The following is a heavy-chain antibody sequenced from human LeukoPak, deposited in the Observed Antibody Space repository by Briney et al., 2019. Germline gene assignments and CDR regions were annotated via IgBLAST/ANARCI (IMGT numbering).Heavy chain of an antibody. CDR1: GFTFSSYA. J-gene: IGHJ6*03. D-gene: IGHD1-26*01. Sequence: GGSLRLSCAASGFTFSSYAVSWVRQAPGKGLEWVSAISGSGGSTYYADSVKGRFTISRDNSKNTLYLQMNSLRAEDTAVYYCAKDGGRAWELLSYYYYYMDVWGKGNTVNVSS. CDR2: ISGSGGST. V-gene: IGHV3-23*01. CDR3: AKDGGRAWELLSYYYYYMDV.